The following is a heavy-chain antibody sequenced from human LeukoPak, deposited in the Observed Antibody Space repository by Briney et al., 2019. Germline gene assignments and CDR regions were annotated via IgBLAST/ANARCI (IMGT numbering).Heavy chain of an antibody. J-gene: IGHJ4*02. Sequence: TGGSLRLSCAASGFTFSSYGMHWVRQAPGKGLEWVAVIWYDGSNKYYADSVKGRFTISRDNSKNTLYLQMNSLRAEDTAVYYCASSIDMTTVTSDYWGQGTLVTVSS. D-gene: IGHD4-11*01. V-gene: IGHV3-33*01. CDR2: IWYDGSNK. CDR3: ASSIDMTTVTSDY. CDR1: GFTFSSYG.